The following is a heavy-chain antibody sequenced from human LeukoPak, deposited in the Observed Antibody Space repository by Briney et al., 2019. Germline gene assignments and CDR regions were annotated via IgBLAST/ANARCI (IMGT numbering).Heavy chain of an antibody. Sequence: ASLKVSCKASGYTFNTYGISWVRQAPGRGLEWMGWASTLNTDRNFAQKFQGRVTLTTDISTSTADMELRSLTSDDTAVYYCARDWYYRSGWNTFDSWGQGTLVTVSS. V-gene: IGHV1-18*01. CDR2: ASTLNTDR. J-gene: IGHJ4*02. CDR1: GYTFNTYG. CDR3: ARDWYYRSGWNTFDS. D-gene: IGHD6-19*01.